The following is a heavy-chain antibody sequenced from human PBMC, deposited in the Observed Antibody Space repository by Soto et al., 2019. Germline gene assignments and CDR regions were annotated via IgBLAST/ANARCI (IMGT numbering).Heavy chain of an antibody. V-gene: IGHV4-59*01. CDR2: IYYSGST. Sequence: LSLTCTVSGGSLSTYYWSWIRQPPGKGLEWIGYIYYSGSTNYNPSLKSRVTISVDTSKNQFSLKVSSVTAADTAVYYCARDSRGDYYDSSGQYYYYYYGMDVWGQGTTVTVSS. D-gene: IGHD3-22*01. CDR3: ARDSRGDYYDSSGQYYYYYYGMDV. J-gene: IGHJ6*02. CDR1: GGSLSTYY.